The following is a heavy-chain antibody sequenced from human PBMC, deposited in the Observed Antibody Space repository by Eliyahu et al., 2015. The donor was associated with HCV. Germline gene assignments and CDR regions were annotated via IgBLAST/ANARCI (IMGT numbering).Heavy chain of an antibody. V-gene: IGHV3-9*01. CDR2: ISWNSGSI. D-gene: IGHD5-18*01. Sequence: ASGFTFDDYAMHWVRQAPGKGLEWVSGISWNSGSIGYADSVKGRFTISRDNAKNSLYLQMNSLRAEDTALYYCAKDINSKSYYYYYGMDVWGQGTTVTVSS. J-gene: IGHJ6*02. CDR1: GFTFDDYA. CDR3: AKDINSKSYYYYYGMDV.